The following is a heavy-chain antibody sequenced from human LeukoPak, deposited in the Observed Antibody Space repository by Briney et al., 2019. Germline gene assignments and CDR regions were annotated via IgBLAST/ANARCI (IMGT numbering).Heavy chain of an antibody. D-gene: IGHD3-10*01. CDR3: ARAGSLWFGESKFDY. CDR2: INQDGSEK. CDR1: GFTFSNYW. J-gene: IGHJ4*02. V-gene: IGHV3-7*03. Sequence: GGSLRLSCAASGFTFSNYWMSWVRQAPGKGLEWVANINQDGSEKYYVDSVKGRFTISRDNAKNSLYLQMNSLRAEDTAIYYCARAGSLWFGESKFDYWGQGTLVTVSS.